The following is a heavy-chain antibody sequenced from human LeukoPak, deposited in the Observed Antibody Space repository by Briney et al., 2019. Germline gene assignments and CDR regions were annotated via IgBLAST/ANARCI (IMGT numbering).Heavy chain of an antibody. Sequence: PSETLSLTCAVYGGSFSGYYWSWIRQPPGKGLEWIGEINHSGSTNYNPSLKSRVTISVETSENQFSLKLKSVTAADTAVYYCARGGYYGSGNDFRFDPWGQGTLVTVSS. D-gene: IGHD3-10*01. J-gene: IGHJ5*02. V-gene: IGHV4-34*01. CDR1: GGSFSGYY. CDR2: INHSGST. CDR3: ARGGYYGSGNDFRFDP.